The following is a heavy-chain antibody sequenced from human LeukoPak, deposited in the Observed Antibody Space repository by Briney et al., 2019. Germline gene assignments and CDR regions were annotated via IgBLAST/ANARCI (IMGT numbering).Heavy chain of an antibody. Sequence: PGGSLTLSCAVSGFTFSSFWMIWPRQAPGKGLEWVANIKQDGSEKYYVDSVKGRFTISRDNAKNSLYLQMNSLRAEDTAVYYCAREPPAPGWFDPWGQGTLVTVSS. CDR2: IKQDGSEK. CDR1: GFTFSSFW. J-gene: IGHJ5*02. CDR3: AREPPAPGWFDP. V-gene: IGHV3-7*05.